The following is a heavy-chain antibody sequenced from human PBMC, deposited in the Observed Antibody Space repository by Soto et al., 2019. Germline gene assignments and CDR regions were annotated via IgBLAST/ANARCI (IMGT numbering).Heavy chain of an antibody. D-gene: IGHD6-6*01. CDR2: MYYTGNK. CDR1: DGSISSSTYY. CDR3: ARRSSSSLGSLFDP. J-gene: IGHJ5*02. V-gene: IGHV4-39*01. Sequence: SETLSLTCTVSDGSISSSTYYWDWIRQPPGKGLEWIGAMYYTGNKNYNPSLESRVTMSVDTSKNQFSLKLSSVTPTDTAVYYCARRSSSSLGSLFDPWGRGILVTVSS.